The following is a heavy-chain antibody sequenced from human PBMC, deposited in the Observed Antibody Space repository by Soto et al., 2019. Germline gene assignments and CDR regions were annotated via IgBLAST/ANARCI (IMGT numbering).Heavy chain of an antibody. CDR2: IYATGTT. CDR1: GASFSGFY. D-gene: IGHD1-1*01. J-gene: IGHJ5*02. Sequence: SETLSLTCTVSGASFSGFYWSWIRKSAGKGLEWIGRIYATGTTDYNPSLKSRVMMSVDTSKKQFSLKLRSVTAADTAVYYCVRDGTKTLRDWFDPWGQGISVTVSS. V-gene: IGHV4-4*07. CDR3: VRDGTKTLRDWFDP.